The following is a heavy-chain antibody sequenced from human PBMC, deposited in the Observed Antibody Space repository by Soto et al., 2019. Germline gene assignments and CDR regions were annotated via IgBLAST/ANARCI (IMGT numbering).Heavy chain of an antibody. CDR3: VRKPKRRDGRFDP. V-gene: IGHV4-59*01. Sequence: QPQLQESGPGLVMPSETLSLTCTVSGDSMSYYYWGWIRQPPGKGLEWIGHIYYSGSYNYSPSLRSRLTSSIDTSNTQFSLNLTSVTAADTAVYFCVRKPKRRDGRFDPWGQGILVTVSS. J-gene: IGHJ5*02. CDR1: GDSMSYYY. CDR2: IYYSGSY.